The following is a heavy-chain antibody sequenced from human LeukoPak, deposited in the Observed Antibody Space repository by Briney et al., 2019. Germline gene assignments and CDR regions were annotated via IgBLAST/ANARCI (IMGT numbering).Heavy chain of an antibody. CDR1: GFTFSTYG. J-gene: IGHJ4*02. Sequence: PGGSLRLSCAASGFTFSTYGMHWVRQAPGKRLEWVGVISYDGSNKHYADSVKGRFTISRDNSKNTLYLQMNSLRAEDTAVYYCAKDFSVYYYDSRVLDYWGQGTLVTVSS. D-gene: IGHD3-22*01. CDR3: AKDFSVYYYDSRVLDY. CDR2: ISYDGSNK. V-gene: IGHV3-30*18.